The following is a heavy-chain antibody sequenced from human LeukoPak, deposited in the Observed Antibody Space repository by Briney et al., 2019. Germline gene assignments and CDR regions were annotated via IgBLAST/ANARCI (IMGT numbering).Heavy chain of an antibody. Sequence: GGSLRLSCAASGFTFSSYALTWVRQAPGKGLEWVSVISGSDGSTYYADSVKGRFTISRDNSKNTLYLQMNSLRAEDTAIYYCAKDLQAYCSGGSCSAYVWGKGTTVTVSS. CDR2: ISGSDGST. V-gene: IGHV3-23*01. CDR3: AKDLQAYCSGGSCSAYV. J-gene: IGHJ6*04. D-gene: IGHD2-15*01. CDR1: GFTFSSYA.